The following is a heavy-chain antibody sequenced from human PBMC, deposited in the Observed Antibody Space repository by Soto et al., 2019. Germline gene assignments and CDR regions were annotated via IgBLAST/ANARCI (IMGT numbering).Heavy chain of an antibody. CDR2: ISWNSNSR. Sequence: GGSLRLSCAASGFTFDDYAMHWVRQVPGKGLEWVSGISWNSNSRGYADSVKGRFTISRDNAKNSLYLQMNSLRAEDTALYYCAKGPPSTVTTLIDYWGQGTLVTVSS. D-gene: IGHD4-17*01. J-gene: IGHJ4*02. V-gene: IGHV3-9*01. CDR1: GFTFDDYA. CDR3: AKGPPSTVTTLIDY.